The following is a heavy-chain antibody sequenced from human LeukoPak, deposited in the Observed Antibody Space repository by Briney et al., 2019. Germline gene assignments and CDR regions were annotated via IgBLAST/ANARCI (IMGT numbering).Heavy chain of an antibody. D-gene: IGHD4-17*01. Sequence: SETLSLTCAVYAGSFSGYYWSWIRQPPGKGLEWIGEINHSGSTNYNPSLKSRVTISVDTSKNQFSLKLSSVTAADTAVYYCARGTVTNDYWGQGTLVTVSS. CDR3: ARGTVTNDY. CDR1: AGSFSGYY. V-gene: IGHV4-34*01. J-gene: IGHJ4*02. CDR2: INHSGST.